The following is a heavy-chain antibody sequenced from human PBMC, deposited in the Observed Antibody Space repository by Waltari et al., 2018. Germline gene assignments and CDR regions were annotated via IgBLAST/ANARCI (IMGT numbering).Heavy chain of an antibody. CDR3: ARYYDFWGGFSSFDY. CDR1: GYTFINYG. V-gene: IGHV1-18*01. Sequence: QVQLVQSGPEVKKPGASVQVSCQTSGYTFINYGLSWVRQAPGQGLEWMGWISAYSGKTDFTQKFQGRLTMTTDTSTNTGYMELTSLTSDDTAVYYCARYYDFWGGFSSFDYWGQGTLVTVSS. J-gene: IGHJ4*02. D-gene: IGHD3-3*01. CDR2: ISAYSGKT.